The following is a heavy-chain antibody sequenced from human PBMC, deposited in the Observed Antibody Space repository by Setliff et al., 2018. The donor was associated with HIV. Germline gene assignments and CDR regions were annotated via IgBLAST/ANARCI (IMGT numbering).Heavy chain of an antibody. CDR2: ISGYNGKT. CDR1: GYAFTMYG. CDR3: ARDDPIRKEVASGLDY. V-gene: IGHV1-18*01. J-gene: IGHJ4*02. Sequence: ASVKVSCKASGYAFTMYGITWVRQAPGQGLEWMGWISGYNGKTNYAKNFQGRVTMTTDTSTSTAYMEVRSLRYDDTAVYYCARDDPIRKEVASGLDYWGQGTLVTVSS. D-gene: IGHD3-10*01.